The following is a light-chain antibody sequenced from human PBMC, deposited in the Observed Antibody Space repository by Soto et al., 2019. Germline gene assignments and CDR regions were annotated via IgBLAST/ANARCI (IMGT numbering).Light chain of an antibody. CDR2: KAS. Sequence: DIQMTQSPSTLSASVGDRVTITCRASQSINTWLAWYQQKPGKAPKLLIYKASSLGSGVPSRFSGSGSGTDFTLTISSLQPADFAIYYCQQYNSHSSYTFGQGTKLEIK. CDR1: QSINTW. J-gene: IGKJ2*01. V-gene: IGKV1-5*03. CDR3: QQYNSHSSYT.